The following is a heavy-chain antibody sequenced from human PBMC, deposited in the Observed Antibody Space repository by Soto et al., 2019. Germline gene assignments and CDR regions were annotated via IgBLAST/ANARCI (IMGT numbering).Heavy chain of an antibody. CDR2: ISSSSSYV. J-gene: IGHJ6*02. V-gene: IGHV3-21*01. D-gene: IGHD3-10*01. Sequence: GGSLRLSCAASGFTFSSYSMNWVRQAPGKGLEWVSSISSSSSYVYYADSVKGRFTISRDNSKNTLYLQMNSLRVEDTAVYYCAKDIALVRGVIIDLDVWGQGTTVTVSS. CDR3: AKDIALVRGVIIDLDV. CDR1: GFTFSSYS.